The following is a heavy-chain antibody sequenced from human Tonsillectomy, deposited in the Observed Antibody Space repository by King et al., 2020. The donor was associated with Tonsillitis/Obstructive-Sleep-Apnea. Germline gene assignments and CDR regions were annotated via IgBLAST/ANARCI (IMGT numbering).Heavy chain of an antibody. CDR1: GFTFSGSA. V-gene: IGHV3-73*01. J-gene: IGHJ4*02. Sequence: DVQLVESGGGLVQPGGSLKLSCAASGFTFSGSAMHWVRQASGKGLEWVGRIRSKANTYATAYAASGTGRFTISSDDSKNTVYMQMNSLKTEAMAVYSCTSRISGTTGGAFDYWGQGTLVTVSS. CDR2: IRSKANTYAT. CDR3: TSRISGTTGGAFDY. D-gene: IGHD1-7*01.